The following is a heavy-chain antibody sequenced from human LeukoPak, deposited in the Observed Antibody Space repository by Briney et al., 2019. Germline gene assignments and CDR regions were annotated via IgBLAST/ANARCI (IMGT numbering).Heavy chain of an antibody. CDR1: GYTFTGYY. CDR3: ARGRYCSDGNCYHNWFDP. D-gene: IGHD2-15*01. V-gene: IGHV1-2*02. J-gene: IGHJ5*02. CDR2: INPNSGGT. Sequence: ASVKVSCKASGYTFTGYYMHWVRQAPGQGPEWMGWINPNSGGTDYAQKFQGRATMTRDTSINTAYMEVISLRPDDTAVYYCARGRYCSDGNCYHNWFDPWGQGTLVIVSS.